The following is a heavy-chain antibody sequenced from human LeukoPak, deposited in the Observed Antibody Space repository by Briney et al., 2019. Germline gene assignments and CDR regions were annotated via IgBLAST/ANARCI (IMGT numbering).Heavy chain of an antibody. J-gene: IGHJ3*02. CDR2: IIPIFGTA. CDR3: ARRYDILTGDSPDAFDI. D-gene: IGHD3-9*01. Sequence: GASVKVSCKASGGTFSSYAISWVRQAPGQGLEWMGGIIPIFGTANYAQKFQGRVTITADESTSTAYMELSSLRSEDTAVYYCARRYDILTGDSPDAFDIWGQGTMVTVSS. V-gene: IGHV1-69*13. CDR1: GGTFSSYA.